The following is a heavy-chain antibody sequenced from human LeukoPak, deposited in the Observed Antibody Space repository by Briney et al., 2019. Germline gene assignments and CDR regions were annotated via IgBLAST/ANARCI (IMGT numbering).Heavy chain of an antibody. CDR1: GFTVSSYG. Sequence: GGSLRLSCAASGFTVSSYGMSWVRQAPGKGPEWVSLVYSDGVTRYADSVQGRFTISRDNSKNTVYLQMNNLRVEDTAVYHCVRDRAEGRAWVEFDPRGQGILVTVSS. CDR2: VYSDGVT. V-gene: IGHV3-66*02. CDR3: VRDRAEGRAWVEFDP. J-gene: IGHJ5*02.